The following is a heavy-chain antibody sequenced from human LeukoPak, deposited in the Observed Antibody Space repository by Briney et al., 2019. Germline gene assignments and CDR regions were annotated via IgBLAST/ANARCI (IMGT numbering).Heavy chain of an antibody. D-gene: IGHD3-10*01. Sequence: GGSLRLSCAASGFTFNIAWMCWVRQAPGKGLEWIGHIRSSTAGGTTDYAAPVKGRFTISRDDSENTLFLQMNSLKTEDTAVYFCCTEYYGSANFNFWGQGTLVTVSS. CDR3: CTEYYGSANFNF. CDR1: GFTFNIAW. V-gene: IGHV3-15*01. CDR2: IRSSTAGGTT. J-gene: IGHJ4*02.